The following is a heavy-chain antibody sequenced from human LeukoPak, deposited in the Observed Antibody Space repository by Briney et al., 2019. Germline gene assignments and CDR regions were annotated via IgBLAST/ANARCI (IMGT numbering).Heavy chain of an antibody. CDR1: GFACCSYA. V-gene: IGHV3-64D*09. D-gene: IGHD6-19*01. J-gene: IGHJ4*02. CDR3: VKGGEGAVAGFGLDY. Sequence: GGSLRIFCSASGFACCSYAMHWVRRPLGKGLEYFSAISSNGGSRYYAESVKGRLTISRDNYKNTLYLQMSSLRAEDAAVYYCVKGGEGAVAGFGLDYWGQGTLVAVSS. CDR2: ISSNGGSR.